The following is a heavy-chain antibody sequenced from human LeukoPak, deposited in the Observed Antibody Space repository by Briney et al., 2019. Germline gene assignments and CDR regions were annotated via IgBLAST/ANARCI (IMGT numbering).Heavy chain of an antibody. Sequence: SETLSLTCAVYGGSFSGYYWSWIRQPPGKGLEWIGEINHSGSTNYNPSLKSRVTISVDTSKNQFSLKLSSVTAADTAVYYCARDYSGHDYGLYYWGQGTLVTVSS. CDR3: ARDYSGHDYGLYY. V-gene: IGHV4-34*01. CDR2: INHSGST. CDR1: GGSFSGYY. D-gene: IGHD5-12*01. J-gene: IGHJ4*02.